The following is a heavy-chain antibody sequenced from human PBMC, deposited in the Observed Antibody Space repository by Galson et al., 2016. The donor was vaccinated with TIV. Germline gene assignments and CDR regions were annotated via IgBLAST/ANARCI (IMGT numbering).Heavy chain of an antibody. D-gene: IGHD3-22*01. J-gene: IGHJ4*02. CDR1: GFTFSSYW. V-gene: IGHV3-74*01. Sequence: SLRLSCAASGFTFSSYWMHWVRQAPGKGLVWVSRINTDGTTTNYADSVKGRFTISRDNAKNTLYLQISGLSAEDTAIYYCSRPSHHYDISSFYPLDFWGQGTLVTVSS. CDR3: SRPSHHYDISSFYPLDF. CDR2: INTDGTTT.